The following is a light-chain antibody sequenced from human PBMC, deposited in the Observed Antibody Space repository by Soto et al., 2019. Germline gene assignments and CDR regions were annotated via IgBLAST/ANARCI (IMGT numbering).Light chain of an antibody. V-gene: IGLV3-21*02. J-gene: IGLJ2*01. CDR3: QLWDSNSDHVV. CDR1: NIGRKS. Sequence: SYELTQPPSVSVAPGQTASITCGGTNIGRKSVHWYQQKPGQAPVVVVYDDRDRPSGITERFSGSNSGNTAALTISRVEAGDEADYYCQLWDSNSDHVVFGGGTKLTVL. CDR2: DDR.